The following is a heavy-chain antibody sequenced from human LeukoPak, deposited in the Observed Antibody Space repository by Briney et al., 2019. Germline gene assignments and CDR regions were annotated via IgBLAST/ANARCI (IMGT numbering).Heavy chain of an antibody. J-gene: IGHJ5*02. D-gene: IGHD3-10*01. Sequence: GGSLRLSCAASGFTFSYYGFHWVRQAPGKGLEWVAFIRYDGDDKYYAESVKGRFSISKDSSRNTLYLQMNSLRVEDTAVYYCAKDLMRDRWFGESWGQGTLVTVPS. CDR2: IRYDGDDK. CDR1: GFTFSYYG. CDR3: AKDLMRDRWFGES. V-gene: IGHV3-30*02.